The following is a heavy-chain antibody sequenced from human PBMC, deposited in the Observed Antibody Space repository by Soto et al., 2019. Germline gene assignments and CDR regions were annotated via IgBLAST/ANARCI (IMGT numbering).Heavy chain of an antibody. CDR2: IIGSGSST. Sequence: GGSLRLSCVASGFTFSNYDMSWVRQTPEKGLEWVSTIIGSGSSTYYADSVKGRFTISRDNSKNTLYLQVNSLRTEDTAVYFCAKKMMTNGVSPANYFDYWGHGTLVTVSS. J-gene: IGHJ4*01. D-gene: IGHD2-8*01. CDR3: AKKMMTNGVSPANYFDY. V-gene: IGHV3-23*01. CDR1: GFTFSNYD.